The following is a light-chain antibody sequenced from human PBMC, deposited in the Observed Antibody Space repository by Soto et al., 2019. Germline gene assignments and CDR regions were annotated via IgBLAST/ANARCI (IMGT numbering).Light chain of an antibody. V-gene: IGKV1-39*01. CDR2: AAS. CDR1: QSVSSA. J-gene: IGKJ4*01. CDR3: QQSYSTHLT. Sequence: DIQMTQSPSSLSASVGDRVTLTCRASQSVSSALNWYQQKPGEAPNLLLYAASSLQSGVPSRFSGSGSVTDFTLTISSLQPEDFATYYCQQSYSTHLTFGVGTKVEIK.